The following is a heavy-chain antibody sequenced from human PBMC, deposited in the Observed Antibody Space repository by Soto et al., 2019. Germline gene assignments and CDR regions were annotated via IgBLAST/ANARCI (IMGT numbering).Heavy chain of an antibody. V-gene: IGHV1-18*01. J-gene: IGHJ6*02. CDR1: GYTFTTYG. D-gene: IGHD2-15*01. Sequence: ASVKVSCKASGYTFTTYGITWVRQAPGQGLEWVGWISAYDGHTSYAQKLQDRVTMTTDTSTSTAYMDLRSLRSDDSAVYYCARGQGEYCSGGSCYANYYYSGMDVWGQGTTVTVSS. CDR2: ISAYDGHT. CDR3: ARGQGEYCSGGSCYANYYYSGMDV.